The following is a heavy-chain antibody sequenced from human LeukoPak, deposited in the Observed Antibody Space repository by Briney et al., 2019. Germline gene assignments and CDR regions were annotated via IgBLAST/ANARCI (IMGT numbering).Heavy chain of an antibody. V-gene: IGHV4-31*03. CDR3: ARWANQLLYDY. CDR2: IYYSGST. CDR1: GGSISSGGYY. J-gene: IGHJ4*02. Sequence: PSETLSLTCTVSGGSISSGGYYWSWIRQHPGKGLEWIGYIYYSGSTYYNPPLKSRVTISVDTSKNQFSLKLSSVTAADTTVYYCARWANQLLYDYWGQGTLVTVSS. D-gene: IGHD2-2*02.